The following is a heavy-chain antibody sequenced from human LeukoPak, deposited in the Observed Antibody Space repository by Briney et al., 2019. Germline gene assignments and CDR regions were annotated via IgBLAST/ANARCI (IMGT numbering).Heavy chain of an antibody. CDR3: ARDASMINFDY. CDR1: GYTFTVYS. V-gene: IGHV7-4-1*02. Sequence: ASVKVSCKASGYTFTVYSINWLRQAPGQGLEWMGWITTSTGKPTYAQGFTGRFVFSLDTSVSTTYLHINSLKAEDTAVYYCARDASMINFDYWGQGSLVTVS. CDR2: ITTSTGKP. J-gene: IGHJ4*02. D-gene: IGHD3-16*01.